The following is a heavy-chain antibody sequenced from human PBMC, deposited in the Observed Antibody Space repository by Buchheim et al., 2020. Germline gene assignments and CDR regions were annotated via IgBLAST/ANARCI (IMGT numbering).Heavy chain of an antibody. CDR3: ARVNTAMVTVDY. Sequence: QVQLQESGPGLVKPSQTLSLTCTVSGGSISSVGSYWGWIRQPPGKGLGYIGYIYGIGSTYNNPSFQSRITMSVDTSKNQFSLKMSSVTAADTAIYYGARVNTAMVTVDYWGPGTL. CDR1: GGSISSVGSY. J-gene: IGHJ4*02. CDR2: IYGIGST. D-gene: IGHD5-18*01. V-gene: IGHV4-30-4*08.